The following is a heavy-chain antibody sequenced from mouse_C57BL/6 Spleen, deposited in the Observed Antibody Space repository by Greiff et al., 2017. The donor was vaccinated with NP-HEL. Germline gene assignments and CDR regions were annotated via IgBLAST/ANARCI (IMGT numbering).Heavy chain of an antibody. CDR1: GFTFSDYG. CDR2: ISSGSSTI. Sequence: EVKLMESGGGLVKPGGSLKLSCAASGFTFSDYGMHWVRQAPEKGLEWVAYISSGSSTIYYADTVKGRFTISRDNAKNTLFLQMTSLRSEDTAMYYCARSGATEDFDYWGQGTTLTVSS. J-gene: IGHJ2*01. V-gene: IGHV5-17*01. CDR3: ARSGATEDFDY. D-gene: IGHD3-1*01.